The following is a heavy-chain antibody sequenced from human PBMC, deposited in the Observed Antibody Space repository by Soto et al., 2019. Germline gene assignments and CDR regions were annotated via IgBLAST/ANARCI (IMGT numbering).Heavy chain of an antibody. D-gene: IGHD3-3*01. Sequence: QVPLVESGGGVVQPGRSLSLSCAASGFTVSSYGMHWVRQAPGKGLEWVAVISYDGSNKYYADSVKGRFTISRDNSKNTLYLRMTGLRAEATAVYYCARVKRFLAYYYYGMDVWGQGTTVT. J-gene: IGHJ6*02. CDR3: ARVKRFLAYYYYGMDV. CDR2: ISYDGSNK. V-gene: IGHV3-30*03. CDR1: GFTVSSYG.